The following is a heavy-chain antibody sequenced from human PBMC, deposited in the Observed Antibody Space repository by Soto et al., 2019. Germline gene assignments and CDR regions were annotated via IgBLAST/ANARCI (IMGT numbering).Heavy chain of an antibody. CDR1: GYTLTELS. D-gene: IGHD3-10*01. Sequence: ASVKVSCKVSGYTLTELSMHWVRQAPGKGLEWMGGFDPEDGETIYAQKFQGRVTMTEDTSTDTAYMELSSLRSEDTAVYYCAVSRGQTYYYGSGTHENAFDIWGQGTMVTVS. CDR3: AVSRGQTYYYGSGTHENAFDI. CDR2: FDPEDGET. V-gene: IGHV1-24*01. J-gene: IGHJ3*02.